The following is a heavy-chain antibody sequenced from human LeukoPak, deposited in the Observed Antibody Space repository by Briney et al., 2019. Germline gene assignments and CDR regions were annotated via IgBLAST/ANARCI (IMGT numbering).Heavy chain of an antibody. V-gene: IGHV3-48*04. D-gene: IGHD5-24*01. CDR2: ISSSGSTI. J-gene: IGHJ4*02. Sequence: GGSLRLSCAASGFTFSSYSMNWVRQAPGKGLEWVSYISSSGSTIYYADSVKGRFTISRDNAKNSLYLQMNSLRAEDTAVYYCARDRRDGYNRFDYWGQGTLVTVSS. CDR3: ARDRRDGYNRFDY. CDR1: GFTFSSYS.